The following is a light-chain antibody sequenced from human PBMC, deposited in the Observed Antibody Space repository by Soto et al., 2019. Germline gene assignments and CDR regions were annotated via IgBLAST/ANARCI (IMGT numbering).Light chain of an antibody. Sequence: PGERVALSCRASQSVSSNYLAWYQQRPGQAPRLLIYGASSRATGIPDRFSGSGSGTDFTLTISRLEPEDFAVYYCQQYGNSPQTFGQGTKVEVK. V-gene: IGKV3-20*01. CDR2: GAS. CDR3: QQYGNSPQT. CDR1: QSVSSNY. J-gene: IGKJ1*01.